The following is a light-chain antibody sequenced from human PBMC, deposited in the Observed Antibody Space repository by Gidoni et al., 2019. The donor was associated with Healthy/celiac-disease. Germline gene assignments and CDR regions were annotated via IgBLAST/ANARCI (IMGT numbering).Light chain of an antibody. CDR2: KAS. CDR3: QQYNRYSRT. V-gene: IGKV1-5*03. Sequence: DIQMTQSPSTMSASVGDRVTITCRASQSISSWLAWYQQKPGKAPKLLIYKASSVESGVTSRFSGSGSGTEFTLTISSLQPDDVATYYCQQYNRYSRTFGQXTKVEIK. J-gene: IGKJ1*01. CDR1: QSISSW.